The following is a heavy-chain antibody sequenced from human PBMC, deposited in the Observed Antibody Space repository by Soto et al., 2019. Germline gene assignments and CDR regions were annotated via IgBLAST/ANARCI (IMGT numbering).Heavy chain of an antibody. D-gene: IGHD3-9*01. CDR2: MNPNSGNT. CDR3: AHTQTILRSFENWFDP. CDR1: GYTFTSYD. Sequence: VASVKVSCKASGYTFTSYDINWVRQATGQGLEWMGWMNPNSGNTGYAQKFQGRLTITKDTSKNQVVLIMTNMDPVDTATYYCAHTQTILRSFENWFDPWGHGTLVTVSS. V-gene: IGHV1-8*01. J-gene: IGHJ5*02.